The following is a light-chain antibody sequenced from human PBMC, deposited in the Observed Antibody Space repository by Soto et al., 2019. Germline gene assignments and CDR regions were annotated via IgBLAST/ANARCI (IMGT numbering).Light chain of an antibody. CDR2: AAS. CDR3: QQLRSYPST. CDR1: QDISSY. J-gene: IGKJ4*01. V-gene: IGKV1-9*01. Sequence: IQVTQSPSSLSAAVGDRFTITCRASQDISSYLAWYQQKPGKAPTLLIYAASTLQSGVPSRFSGSGFGTDFTLTISSLQAEDFASYYCQQLRSYPSTFGGGTKV.